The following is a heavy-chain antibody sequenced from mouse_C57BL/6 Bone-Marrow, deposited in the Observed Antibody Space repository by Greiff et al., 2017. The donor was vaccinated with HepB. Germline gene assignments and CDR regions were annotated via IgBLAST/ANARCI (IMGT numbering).Heavy chain of an antibody. CDR2: INPYNGGT. D-gene: IGHD1-1*01. J-gene: IGHJ2*01. Sequence: VQLQQSGPVLVKPGASVKMSCKASGYTFTDYYMNWVKQSHGKSLEWIGVINPYNGGTSYNQKFKGKATLTVDKSSSTAYMELNSLTSEDSAVYYCARLGGFDTTGVGRYFDDWGQGTTLTVSS. CDR1: GYTFTDYY. CDR3: ARLGGFDTTGVGRYFDD. V-gene: IGHV1-19*01.